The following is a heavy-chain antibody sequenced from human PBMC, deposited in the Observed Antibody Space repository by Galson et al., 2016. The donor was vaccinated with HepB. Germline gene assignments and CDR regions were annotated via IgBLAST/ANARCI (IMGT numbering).Heavy chain of an antibody. D-gene: IGHD4-17*01. CDR3: AMGNKMDYGDPYYYYFMDV. CDR2: INPNSGYT. V-gene: IGHV1-2*02. CDR1: GYPFTAYY. Sequence: SVKVSCKASGYPFTAYYMHWVRQAPGQGLEWMGWINPNSGYTNFAQKFQGRLTMTRDTSITTVYMDLSALRSDDTAVYYCAMGNKMDYGDPYYYYFMDVWGQGTVVTVSS. J-gene: IGHJ6*03.